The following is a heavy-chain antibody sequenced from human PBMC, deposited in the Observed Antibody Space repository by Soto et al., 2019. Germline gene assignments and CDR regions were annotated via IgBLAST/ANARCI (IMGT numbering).Heavy chain of an antibody. CDR2: INGYNGDT. J-gene: IGHJ4*02. D-gene: IGHD6-6*01. Sequence: EASVKVSCKASGYTFTSYGIGWVRQAPGQGLEWMGWINGYNGDTNYAQKLQGRVTVTTDTSTSTAYMELRSLTSDDTAIYYCARDVGMASRPYLDYWGQGTLVTVSS. CDR1: GYTFTSYG. V-gene: IGHV1-18*04. CDR3: ARDVGMASRPYLDY.